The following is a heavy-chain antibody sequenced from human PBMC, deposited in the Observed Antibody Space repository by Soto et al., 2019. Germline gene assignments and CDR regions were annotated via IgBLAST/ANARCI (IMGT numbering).Heavy chain of an antibody. CDR2: FDPEDGET. V-gene: IGHV1-24*01. D-gene: IGHD3-9*01. Sequence: ASVKVSGKVSGYTLTELSMHWVRQAPGKGLEWMGGFDPEDGETIYAQKFQGRVTMTEDTSTDTAYMELSSLRSEDTAVYYCATFLTGTPLTDYWGQGTLVTVSS. J-gene: IGHJ4*02. CDR3: ATFLTGTPLTDY. CDR1: GYTLTELS.